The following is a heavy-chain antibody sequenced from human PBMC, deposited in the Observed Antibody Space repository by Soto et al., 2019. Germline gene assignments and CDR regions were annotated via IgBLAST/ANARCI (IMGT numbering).Heavy chain of an antibody. CDR3: ARGRLISLYYFDY. D-gene: IGHD2-15*01. CDR2: IGTAGDT. Sequence: EVQLVESGGGLVQPGGSLRLSCAASGFTFSNYNMHWLRQVTGKGLERVSTIGTAGDTYYPGSVKGRFTISRENAKNSLYFQMNSLRAEDTDVYYCARGRLISLYYFDYWGQGTLVTVSS. CDR1: GFTFSNYN. J-gene: IGHJ4*02. V-gene: IGHV3-13*01.